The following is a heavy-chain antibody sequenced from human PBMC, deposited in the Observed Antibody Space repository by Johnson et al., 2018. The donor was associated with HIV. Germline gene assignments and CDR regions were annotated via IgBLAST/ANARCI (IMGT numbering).Heavy chain of an antibody. CDR1: GFTFSSYA. D-gene: IGHD3-22*01. J-gene: IGHJ3*02. Sequence: VQLVESGGGLVQPGGSLRLSCAASGFTFSSYAMHWVRQAPGKGLEYVSAISSNGGSTYYANSVKGRFTISRDNAKNSLYLQMNSLSAEDTAVYYCARGMSSGPWAGGDAFDIWGQGTTVIVSS. V-gene: IGHV3-64*01. CDR3: ARGMSSGPWAGGDAFDI. CDR2: ISSNGGST.